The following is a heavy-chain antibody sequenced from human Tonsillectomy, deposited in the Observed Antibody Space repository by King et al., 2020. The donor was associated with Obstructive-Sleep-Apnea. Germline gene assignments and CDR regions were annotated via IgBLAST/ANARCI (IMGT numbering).Heavy chain of an antibody. CDR2: IRSSIRYI. D-gene: IGHD3-22*01. V-gene: IGHV3-21*01. J-gene: IGHJ4*02. Sequence: VQLVQSGGGLVKPGGSLRLSCAASGFTFSSYSMNWVRQAPGKGLEWVLSIRSSIRYIYYADSAKGRFTISRDNATNSLYLQMNSLRAEDTAVYYCARSYDSLDYWGQGTLVTVSS. CDR3: ARSYDSLDY. CDR1: GFTFSSYS.